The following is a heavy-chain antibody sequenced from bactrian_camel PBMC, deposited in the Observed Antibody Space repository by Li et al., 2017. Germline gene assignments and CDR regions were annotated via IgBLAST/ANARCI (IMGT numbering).Heavy chain of an antibody. D-gene: IGHD3*01. CDR1: GFIVSSAI. J-gene: IGHJ6*01. V-gene: IGHV3S40*01. CDR2: IKSSGAT. Sequence: DVQLVESGGGLVEPGQSLRLSCVASGFIVSSAIIAWVRRAPGKDVEVVSGIKSSGATWYSDSVKGRFTVSRDDAKNTVFLQMDSLRTEDTGLYQCATDLKSSRVGGPWSTDTAHAGPGTQVTVSS.